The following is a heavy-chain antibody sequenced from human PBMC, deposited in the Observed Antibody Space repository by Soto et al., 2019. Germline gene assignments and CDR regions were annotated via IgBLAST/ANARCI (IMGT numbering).Heavy chain of an antibody. J-gene: IGHJ4*02. Sequence: QVQLVQSGAEVKKPGASVKVSCKASGYTFTSYGISWVRQAPGQGLEWMGWISGHNGNTNYAQKLQGRVTMTTDTSTSTAYMELRGLGADDTAVYYFARDLAVGLVDYWGQGTLVTVSS. CDR1: GYTFTSYG. CDR3: ARDLAVGLVDY. CDR2: ISGHNGNT. V-gene: IGHV1-18*01. D-gene: IGHD6-19*01.